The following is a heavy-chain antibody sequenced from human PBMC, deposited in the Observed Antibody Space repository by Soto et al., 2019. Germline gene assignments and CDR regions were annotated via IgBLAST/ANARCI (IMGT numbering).Heavy chain of an antibody. CDR3: GRGGGGGYCSGGSCYFNWFDP. D-gene: IGHD2-15*01. CDR2: IIPIFGTA. V-gene: IGHV1-69*01. J-gene: IGHJ5*02. Sequence: QVQLVQSGAEVKKPGSSVKVSCKASGGTFSSYAISWVRQAPGQGLEWMGGIIPIFGTANYAQKFQGRVTITADESTSTAYMEVGSLRSEDTAVYYCGRGGGGGYCSGGSCYFNWFDPWGQGTLVTVSS. CDR1: GGTFSSYA.